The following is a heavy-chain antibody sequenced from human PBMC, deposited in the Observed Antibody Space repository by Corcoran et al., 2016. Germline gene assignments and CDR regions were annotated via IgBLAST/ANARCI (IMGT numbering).Heavy chain of an antibody. CDR3: AKVGDCSSTTCYRKSCFDY. CDR2: ISGSGGST. J-gene: IGHJ4*02. Sequence: EVQLLESGGDLVQPGGSLRLSCAASGFSFSNYAMSWVRQAPGKGLEWVSGISGSGGSTYYTDSVKGRFTISRDDSKNTLYLQMNSLRAEDTAVYSCAKVGDCSSTTCYRKSCFDYWGQGNLVTVSS. D-gene: IGHD2-2*01. CDR1: GFSFSNYA. V-gene: IGHV3-23*01.